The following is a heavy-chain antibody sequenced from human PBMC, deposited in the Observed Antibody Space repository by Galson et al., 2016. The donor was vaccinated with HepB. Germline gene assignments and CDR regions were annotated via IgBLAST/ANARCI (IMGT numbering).Heavy chain of an antibody. Sequence: SLRLSCAVSGFIFSDYAMHWVRQAPGKGLEWVAAVSYDATYENYAGSVKGRFTISRDNSNNTVVLQMGSLKPEDTAVYYCAKGGQPRGWYFDLWGRGTMVTVSS. V-gene: IGHV3-30*18. CDR3: AKGGQPRGWYFDL. CDR2: VSYDATYE. J-gene: IGHJ2*01. CDR1: GFIFSDYA. D-gene: IGHD1-1*01.